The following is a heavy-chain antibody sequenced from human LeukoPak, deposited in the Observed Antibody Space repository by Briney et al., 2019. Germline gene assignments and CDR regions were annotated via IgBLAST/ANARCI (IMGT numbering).Heavy chain of an antibody. Sequence: GGSLRLSCAASGFTFSSYGMHWVRQAPGKGLEWVAFIRYDGSNKYYADSVKGRFTISRYNSKNTLYLQMNSLRAEDTAVYYCAKASYATGYYNSYFDYWGQGTLVTVSS. V-gene: IGHV3-30*02. CDR3: AKASYATGYYNSYFDY. J-gene: IGHJ4*02. CDR1: GFTFSSYG. D-gene: IGHD3-9*01. CDR2: IRYDGSNK.